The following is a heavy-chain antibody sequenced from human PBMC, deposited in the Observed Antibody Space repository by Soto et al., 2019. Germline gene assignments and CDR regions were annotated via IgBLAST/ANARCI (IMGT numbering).Heavy chain of an antibody. Sequence: SETLSLTCSVSGASINSNDFFWGWIRQPPGRGLEWIGSIYSNGGTYYNPSLKSRVFISIDKSKNQFSLNVKSVNAADTAVYYCAKLLVGATPRNDFDSWGQGTLVTVS. D-gene: IGHD1-26*01. CDR3: AKLLVGATPRNDFDS. J-gene: IGHJ4*02. V-gene: IGHV4-39*01. CDR1: GASINSNDFF. CDR2: IYSNGGT.